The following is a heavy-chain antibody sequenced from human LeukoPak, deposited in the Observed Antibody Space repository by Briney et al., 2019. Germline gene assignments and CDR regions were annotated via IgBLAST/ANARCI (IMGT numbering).Heavy chain of an antibody. D-gene: IGHD3-16*01. V-gene: IGHV3-7*02. CDR2: INPDGGEE. CDR3: AIWGADQNY. J-gene: IGHJ4*02. Sequence: GGSLRLSCAVSRLTLSNYWMNWVRQAPGKGLEWVANINPDGGEERYVDSVKGRFVISRDNAKNSLYLQMNSLRAEDTAVYYCAIWGADQNYWGQGTLVTVSS. CDR1: RLTLSNYW.